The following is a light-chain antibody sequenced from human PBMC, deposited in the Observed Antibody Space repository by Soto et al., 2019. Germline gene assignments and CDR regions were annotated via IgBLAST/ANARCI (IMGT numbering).Light chain of an antibody. V-gene: IGKV3-20*01. CDR2: GAS. CDR3: QHYVERSPIT. Sequence: EIVLTQSPGILSLSPGERASLSCGASQSITSSFLAWYQQKPGQAPRLLISGASSRATGIPDRFSGSGSGTDFTLTISRLEHEDFALYYCQHYVERSPITCGQGTRLEIK. CDR1: QSITSSF. J-gene: IGKJ5*01.